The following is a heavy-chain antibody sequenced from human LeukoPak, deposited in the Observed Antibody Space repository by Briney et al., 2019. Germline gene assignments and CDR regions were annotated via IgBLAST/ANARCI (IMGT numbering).Heavy chain of an antibody. V-gene: IGHV3-23*01. CDR3: ARDFVSSGYYFDY. J-gene: IGHJ4*02. D-gene: IGHD3-22*01. CDR1: GFTFSSYA. CDR2: ISGSGGST. Sequence: GGSLRLSCAASGFTFSSYAMSWVRQAPGKGLEWVSAISGSGGSTYYADSVKGRFTISRDNAKNSLYLQMDSLRAEDTAVYYCARDFVSSGYYFDYWGQGTLVTVSS.